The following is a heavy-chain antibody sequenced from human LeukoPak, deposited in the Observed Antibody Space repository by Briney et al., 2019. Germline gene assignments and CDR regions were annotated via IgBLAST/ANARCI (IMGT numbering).Heavy chain of an antibody. CDR2: INPNSGGT. V-gene: IGHV1-2*02. Sequence: ASVKVSCKASGGTFSSYAIGWVRQAPGQGLEWMGWINPNSGGTNYAQKFQGRVTMTRDTSISTAYMELSRLRSDDTAVYYCASRSSSWYGAFDIWGQGTMVTVSS. D-gene: IGHD6-13*01. J-gene: IGHJ3*02. CDR1: GGTFSSYA. CDR3: ASRSSSWYGAFDI.